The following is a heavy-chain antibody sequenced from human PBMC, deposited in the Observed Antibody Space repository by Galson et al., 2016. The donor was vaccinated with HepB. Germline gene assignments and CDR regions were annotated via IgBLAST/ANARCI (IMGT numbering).Heavy chain of an antibody. CDR1: GFTFSSYG. CDR2: IWFDGSNK. Sequence: SLRLSCAASGFTFSSYGMHWVRQAPGKGLEWVAVIWFDGSNKNYVDSVRGRFTISRDNSKNTLYPQMNTLRAEDTAVYYCARGTFCSGDSCYSPAFEMWGQGTMVTVSS. V-gene: IGHV3-33*01. J-gene: IGHJ3*02. CDR3: ARGTFCSGDSCYSPAFEM. D-gene: IGHD2-15*01.